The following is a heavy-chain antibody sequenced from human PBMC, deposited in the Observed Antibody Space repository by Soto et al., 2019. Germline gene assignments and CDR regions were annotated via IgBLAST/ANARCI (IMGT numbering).Heavy chain of an antibody. CDR1: GFTFSSYA. CDR3: HSYDFWSGYYFLGAFDI. V-gene: IGHV3-23*01. D-gene: IGHD3-3*01. J-gene: IGHJ3*02. CDR2: ISGSGGST. Sequence: LRLSCAASGFTFSSYAMSWVRQAPGKGLEWVSAISGSGGSTYYADSVKGRFTISRDNSKNTLYLQMNSLRAEDTAVYYCHSYDFWSGYYFLGAFDIWGQGTMVTVSS.